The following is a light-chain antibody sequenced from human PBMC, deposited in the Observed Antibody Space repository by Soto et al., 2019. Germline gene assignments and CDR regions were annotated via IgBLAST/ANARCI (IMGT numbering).Light chain of an antibody. CDR1: QSVSSN. V-gene: IGKV3-15*01. Sequence: EIVMTQSPATLSVSPGERATLSCRASQSVSSNLVWYQQKPSLAPRLLIYGASTRATGIPARFSGSGSGTEFTLTISSLQSEDFAVYYCQQYSNWPRTFGQGTKVEIK. CDR3: QQYSNWPRT. J-gene: IGKJ1*01. CDR2: GAS.